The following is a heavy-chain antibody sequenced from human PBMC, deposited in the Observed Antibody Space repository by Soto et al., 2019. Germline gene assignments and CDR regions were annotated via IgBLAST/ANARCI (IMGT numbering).Heavy chain of an antibody. D-gene: IGHD6-13*01. CDR3: ARVSSSWFHFDY. V-gene: IGHV3-21*01. Sequence: EVQLVESGGGLVKPGGSLRLSCAASGFTFSSNSMNWVRQAPGKGLEWVSYISSSSSYIYYADSLKGRFTISRDNAKNSLYRQMNSLRADDTAVYYCARVSSSWFHFDYWGQGTLVTVAS. CDR2: ISSSSSYI. CDR1: GFTFSSNS. J-gene: IGHJ4*02.